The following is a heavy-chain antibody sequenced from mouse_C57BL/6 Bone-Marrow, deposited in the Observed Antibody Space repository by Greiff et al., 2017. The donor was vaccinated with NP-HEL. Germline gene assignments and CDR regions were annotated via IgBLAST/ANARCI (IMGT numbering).Heavy chain of an antibody. V-gene: IGHV1-81*01. D-gene: IGHD6-1*02. J-gene: IGHJ2*01. Sequence: QVQLKESGAELARPGASVKLSCKASGYTFTSYGISWVKQRTGQGLEWIGEIYPRSGNTYYNEKFKGKATLTADKSSSTAYMELRSLTSEDSAVYFCARVRQLKYYFDYWGQGTTLTVSS. CDR2: IYPRSGNT. CDR1: GYTFTSYG. CDR3: ARVRQLKYYFDY.